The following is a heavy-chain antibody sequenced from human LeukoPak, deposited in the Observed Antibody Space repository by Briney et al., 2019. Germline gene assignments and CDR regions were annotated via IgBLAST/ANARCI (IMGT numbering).Heavy chain of an antibody. V-gene: IGHV5-51*01. CDR2: IYPGDSDT. Sequence: GESLKLPLDCLGYLHHWLLLGLVRQMPGKGLEWMGIIYPGDSDTRYSPSFQGQVTISPDRSSNTAYQKQSSLKASDTAVYYCAVTESTTLRWLDQWGQGTLVTVSS. CDR1: GYLHHWLL. J-gene: IGHJ4*02. D-gene: IGHD6-19*01. CDR3: AVTESTTLRWLDQ.